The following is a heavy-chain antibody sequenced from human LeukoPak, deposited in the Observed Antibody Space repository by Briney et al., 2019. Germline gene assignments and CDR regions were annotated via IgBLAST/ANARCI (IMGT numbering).Heavy chain of an antibody. V-gene: IGHV1-69*13. D-gene: IGHD3-10*01. CDR3: ARMSFMVRGVIELDY. CDR1: GGTFSSYA. CDR2: IIPIFGTA. Sequence: AASVKVSCKASGGTFSSYAISWVRQAPGQGLEWMGGIIPIFGTANYAQKFQGRVTITADESTSTAYMELSSLRSEDTAVYYCARMSFMVRGVIELDYWGQGTLVTVSS. J-gene: IGHJ4*02.